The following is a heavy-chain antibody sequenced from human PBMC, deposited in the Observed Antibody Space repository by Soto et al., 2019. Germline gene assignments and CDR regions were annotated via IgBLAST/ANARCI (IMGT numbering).Heavy chain of an antibody. CDR1: GYTFTGYY. J-gene: IGHJ6*03. Sequence: ASVKVSCKASGYTFTGYYMHWVRQAPGQGLEWMGWINPNSGGTNYAQKFQGWVTMTRDTSISTAYMELSRLRSDATAVYYCARSRPEIVVVPAANPTSYMDVWGKGTTVTVSS. D-gene: IGHD2-2*01. CDR3: ARSRPEIVVVPAANPTSYMDV. CDR2: INPNSGGT. V-gene: IGHV1-2*04.